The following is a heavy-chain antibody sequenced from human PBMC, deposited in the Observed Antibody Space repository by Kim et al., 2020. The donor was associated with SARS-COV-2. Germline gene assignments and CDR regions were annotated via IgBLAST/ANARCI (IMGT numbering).Heavy chain of an antibody. J-gene: IGHJ4*02. D-gene: IGHD6-6*01. Sequence: GGSLRLSCAASGFTFSSYGMHWVRQAPGKGLEWVAVIWYDGSNKYYADSVKGRFTISRDNSKNTLYLQMNSLRAEDTAVYYCARDQGGYSSSEPEFDYWGQGTLVTVSS. V-gene: IGHV3-33*01. CDR3: ARDQGGYSSSEPEFDY. CDR2: IWYDGSNK. CDR1: GFTFSSYG.